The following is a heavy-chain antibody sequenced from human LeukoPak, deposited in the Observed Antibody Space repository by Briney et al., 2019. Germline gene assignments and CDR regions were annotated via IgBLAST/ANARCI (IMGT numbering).Heavy chain of an antibody. CDR3: ATTDILTGYRSYYYYYYMDV. J-gene: IGHJ6*03. CDR1: GYTFTSYY. CDR2: INPSGGST. Sequence: ASVTVSCKASGYTFTSYYMHWVRQAPGQGLEWMGIINPSGGSTSYAQKFQGRVTMTRDTSTSTAYMELSSLRSEDTAVYYCATTDILTGYRSYYYYYYMDVWGKGTTVTVSS. D-gene: IGHD3-9*01. V-gene: IGHV1-46*01.